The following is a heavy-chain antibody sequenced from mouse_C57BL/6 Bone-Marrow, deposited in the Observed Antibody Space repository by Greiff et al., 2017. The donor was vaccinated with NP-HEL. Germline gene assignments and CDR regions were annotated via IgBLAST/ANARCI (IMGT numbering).Heavy chain of an antibody. CDR3: ARDHSFPFAD. J-gene: IGHJ3*01. D-gene: IGHD2-12*01. CDR1: GFTFSDFY. CDR2: SRNKANAYTT. Sequence: EVLLVESGGGLVQSGRSLRLSCATSGFTFSDFYMEWVRQAPGKGLEWIAASRNKANAYTTEYNASVKGRFIVSRDTSQSSLYLQKNALRAEDTAVDYCARDHSFPFADWGQGTLVTVSA. V-gene: IGHV7-1*01.